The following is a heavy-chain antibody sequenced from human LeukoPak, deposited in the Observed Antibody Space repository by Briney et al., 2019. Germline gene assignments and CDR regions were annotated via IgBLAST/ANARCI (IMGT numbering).Heavy chain of an antibody. D-gene: IGHD2-15*01. CDR3: ARDKTWSYYYYYMDV. J-gene: IGHJ6*03. CDR2: INSDGSST. CDR1: GFTFSSYW. V-gene: IGHV3-74*01. Sequence: QAGGSLRLSCAASGFTFSSYWMHWVRQAPGKGLVWVSRINSDGSSTSYEDSVKGRFTISRDNAKNSLYLQMNSLRAEDTAVYYCARDKTWSYYYYYMDVWGKGTTVTVSS.